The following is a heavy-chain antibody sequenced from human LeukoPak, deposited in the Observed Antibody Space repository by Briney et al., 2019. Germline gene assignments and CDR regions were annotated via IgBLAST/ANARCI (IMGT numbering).Heavy chain of an antibody. J-gene: IGHJ4*02. CDR3: AGFRDSGGYNYGHDFDY. CDR2: IFYSGST. Sequence: SETLSLNCTVSGGSISSSSYYWGWIRQPPGKGLEWIGSIFYSGSTYYNPSLESRVTISVDTSKNQFSLKLSSVTAADTAVYYCAGFRDSGGYNYGHDFDYWGQGTLVTVSS. D-gene: IGHD5-24*01. CDR1: GGSISSSSYY. V-gene: IGHV4-39*01.